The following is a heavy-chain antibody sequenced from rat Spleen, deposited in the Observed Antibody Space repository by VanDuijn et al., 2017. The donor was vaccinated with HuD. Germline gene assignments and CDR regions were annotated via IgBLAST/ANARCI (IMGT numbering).Heavy chain of an antibody. Sequence: EVQLQESGPGLVKPSQSISLTCSVTGYSITSNYWGWIRKFPGNEMEWIGHISYSGSSNYHTSLKSRISFSRDTSRNQFFLQLNSVTTEDTATYYCAKTTVAYYYVMDAWGQGASVTVSS. J-gene: IGHJ4*01. V-gene: IGHV3-1*01. CDR1: GYSITSNY. CDR3: AKTTVAYYYVMDA. CDR2: ISYSGSS. D-gene: IGHD1-3*01.